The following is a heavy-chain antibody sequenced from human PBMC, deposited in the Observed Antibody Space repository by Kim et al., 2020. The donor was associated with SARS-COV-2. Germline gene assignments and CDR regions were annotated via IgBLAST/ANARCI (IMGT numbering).Heavy chain of an antibody. CDR3: ARDYDFWSGYLDYYGMDV. V-gene: IGHV3-11*06. D-gene: IGHD3-3*01. J-gene: IGHJ6*02. Sequence: GRFTISRDNAKNSLYLQRNSLRAEDTAVYYCARDYDFWSGYLDYYGMDVWGQGTTVTVSS.